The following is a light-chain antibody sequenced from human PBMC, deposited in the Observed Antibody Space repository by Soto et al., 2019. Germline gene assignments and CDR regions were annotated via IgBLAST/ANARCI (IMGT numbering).Light chain of an antibody. CDR1: QSVSSN. J-gene: IGKJ3*01. CDR2: GAS. Sequence: EIVMTQSPATLSVSPGERATLSCRASQSVSSNLAWYQQKPGQVPRLLIYGASTRATGIPARFSGSGSGTEFILTISSLQSEDFAVYYCQQYGRSAIFTLGPGTTV. V-gene: IGKV3-15*01. CDR3: QQYGRSAIFT.